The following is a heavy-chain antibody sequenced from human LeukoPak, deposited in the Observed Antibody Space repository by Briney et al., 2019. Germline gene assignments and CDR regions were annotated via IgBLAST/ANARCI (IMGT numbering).Heavy chain of an antibody. D-gene: IGHD5-18*01. Sequence: GGSLRLSCAASGFTVSSNYMSWVRQAPGKGLEWVSVIYSGGSTYYADSVKGRFTISRDNSKNTLYLQMNSLRAEDTAVYYCANLDTTMGIDYWGQGTLVTVSS. V-gene: IGHV3-53*01. CDR2: IYSGGST. CDR1: GFTVSSNY. J-gene: IGHJ4*02. CDR3: ANLDTTMGIDY.